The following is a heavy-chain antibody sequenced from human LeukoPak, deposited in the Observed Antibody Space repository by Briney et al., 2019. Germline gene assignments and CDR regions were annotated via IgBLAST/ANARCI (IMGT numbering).Heavy chain of an antibody. J-gene: IGHJ4*02. CDR2: ISGSGGNT. V-gene: IGHV3-23*01. CDR1: GFTLSSYA. Sequence: GGSLRLSCAASGFTLSSYAMSWVRQAPGKGLEWVSAISGSGGNTYYADSVKGRFTIARDNSKNTLYLQMNSLRAEDTAVYYCAKVGSSSWYRGEDYWGQGTLVTVSS. CDR3: AKVGSSSWYRGEDY. D-gene: IGHD6-13*01.